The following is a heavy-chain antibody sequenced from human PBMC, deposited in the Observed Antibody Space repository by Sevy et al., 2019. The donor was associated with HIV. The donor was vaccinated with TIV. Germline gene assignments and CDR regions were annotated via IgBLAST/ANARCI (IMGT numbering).Heavy chain of an antibody. Sequence: GGSLRLSCTASGLILRDRAMHWVRQTPGKGLEWVSCMTMYSGSEDYADFVKGRFTISRDNAKNSLNLQMDSLTLEDTALYYCVIEIESGGANFWGQGTLVTVSS. D-gene: IGHD2-21*01. CDR3: VIEIESGGANF. V-gene: IGHV3-9*01. CDR1: GLILRDRA. CDR2: MTMYSGSE. J-gene: IGHJ1*01.